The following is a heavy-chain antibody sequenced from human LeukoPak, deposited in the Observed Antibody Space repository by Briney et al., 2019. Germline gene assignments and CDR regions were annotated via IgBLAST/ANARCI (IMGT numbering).Heavy chain of an antibody. V-gene: IGHV4-59*12. Sequence: PSETLSLTCTVSGGSISSYYWSWIRQPPGKELEWIGYIYYSGSTNYSPPLKSRVTISVDTSKNQFSLSVCPGDGPDLLAYYCARYGLIRGFEYWGQGTLVTVSP. D-gene: IGHD3-16*01. CDR3: ARYGLIRGFEY. CDR1: GGSISSYY. CDR2: IYYSGST. J-gene: IGHJ4*02.